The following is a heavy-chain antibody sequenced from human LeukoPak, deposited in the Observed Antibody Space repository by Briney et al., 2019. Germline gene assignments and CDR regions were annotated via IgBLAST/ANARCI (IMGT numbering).Heavy chain of an antibody. CDR3: ARGVKYFDWLSSDNWFDP. CDR2: INHSGST. J-gene: IGHJ5*02. CDR1: GGSFSGYY. D-gene: IGHD3-9*01. V-gene: IGHV4-34*01. Sequence: SETLSLPCAVYGGSFSGYYWSWIRQPPGKGLEWIGEINHSGSTNYNPSLKSRVTISVDTSKNQFSLKLSSVTAADTAVYYCARGVKYFDWLSSDNWFDPWGQGTLVTVSS.